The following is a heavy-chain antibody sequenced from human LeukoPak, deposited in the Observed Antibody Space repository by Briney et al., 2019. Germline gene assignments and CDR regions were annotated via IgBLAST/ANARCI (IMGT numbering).Heavy chain of an antibody. J-gene: IGHJ4*02. CDR2: IYYSGST. CDR3: AKGHEYYDILTGYSPFDY. V-gene: IGHV4-39*01. CDR1: GGSISSSSYY. D-gene: IGHD3-9*01. Sequence: PSETLSLTCTVSGGSISSSSYYWGWIRQPPGKGLEWIGSIYYSGSTYYNPSLKSRVTISVDTSKNQFSLKLSSVTAADTAVYYCAKGHEYYDILTGYSPFDYWGQGTLVTVSS.